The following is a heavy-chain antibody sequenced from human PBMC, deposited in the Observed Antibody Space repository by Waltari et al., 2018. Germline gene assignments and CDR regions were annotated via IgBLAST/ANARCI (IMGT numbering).Heavy chain of an antibody. Sequence: QVQLVQSGAEVKKPGASVKVSCTASGYTFTSYAINWVRQATGQGLEWMGWMNPNSGNTGYAQKFQGRVTITRNTSISTAYMELSSLRSEDTAVYYCARGESSGYYYPRGNMDVWGQGTTVTVSS. V-gene: IGHV1-8*03. J-gene: IGHJ6*02. CDR2: MNPNSGNT. D-gene: IGHD3-22*01. CDR3: ARGESSGYYYPRGNMDV. CDR1: GYTFTSYA.